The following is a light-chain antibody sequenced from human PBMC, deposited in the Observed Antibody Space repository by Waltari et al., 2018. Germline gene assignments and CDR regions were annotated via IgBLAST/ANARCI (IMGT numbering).Light chain of an antibody. Sequence: SYELTQPPSVSVSPGQTATSTCSGDRLGQKYTYWYQQKPGQSPLLVRYEDPKRPPGIPGRFSGSNSGNTATLTISGTHGLDEADYYCQAWESSTADVVFGGGTKLTVL. CDR1: RLGQKY. V-gene: IGLV3-1*01. CDR2: EDP. J-gene: IGLJ2*01. CDR3: QAWESSTADVV.